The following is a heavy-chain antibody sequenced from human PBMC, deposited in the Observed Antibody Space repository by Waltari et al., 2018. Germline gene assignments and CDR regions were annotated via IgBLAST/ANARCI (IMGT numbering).Heavy chain of an antibody. CDR1: GFTFTNYA. D-gene: IGHD3-22*01. J-gene: IGHJ4*02. CDR3: AKVDDRMPTDDF. Sequence: EVQLLESGGGSVQPGGSLTLSCAASGFTFTNYAMTWVRQPPGKGLEWVSTIDKGGLTTYYADSVRGRFTVSRDDSKNTLYLHMSALTAEDTALYYCAKVDDRMPTDDFWGQGTLVTVSS. V-gene: IGHV3-23*05. CDR2: IDKGGLTT.